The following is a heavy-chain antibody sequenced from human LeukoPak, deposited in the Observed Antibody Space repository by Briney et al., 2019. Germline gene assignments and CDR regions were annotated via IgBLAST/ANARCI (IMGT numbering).Heavy chain of an antibody. D-gene: IGHD1-26*01. CDR2: ITQDGTEK. CDR3: ARDSRRVGATGGSDL. J-gene: IGHJ5*02. Sequence: GGSLGLSCAASGFTFSDYWMSWVRQAPGKGLEWVANITQDGTEKNYLDSVKGRFILSRDNAKNSLYLQLNFLRADDTAVYYCARDSRRVGATGGSDLWGQGTLVTVSS. V-gene: IGHV3-7*03. CDR1: GFTFSDYW.